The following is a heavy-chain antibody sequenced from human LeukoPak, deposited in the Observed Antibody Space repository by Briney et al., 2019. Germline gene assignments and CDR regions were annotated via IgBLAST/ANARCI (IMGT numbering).Heavy chain of an antibody. Sequence: ASVKVSCKTSGYTFTGYYMHWVRQAPGQGLEWMGWINSNSGDTNYAQKFQGRVTMTRDTSISTAYMELSSLRSDDTAVYYCARSLSGYREYYFDYWGQGTLVTVSS. CDR1: GYTFTGYY. J-gene: IGHJ4*02. CDR3: ARSLSGYREYYFDY. CDR2: INSNSGDT. D-gene: IGHD3-22*01. V-gene: IGHV1-2*02.